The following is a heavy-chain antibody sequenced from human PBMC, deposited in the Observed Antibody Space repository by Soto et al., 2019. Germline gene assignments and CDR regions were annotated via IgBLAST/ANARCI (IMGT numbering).Heavy chain of an antibody. V-gene: IGHV3-30-3*01. CDR2: ISSDGSSK. CDR1: GVTFIRYA. J-gene: IGHJ4*02. CDR3: ARDTCSGSTCYYYFDS. Sequence: PWGSMGLSCAASGVTFIRYAVHWVRQAPGKGLEWVAVISSDGSSKYYADSVKGRFTISRDNSKNTMYLQMNSLRIEDTAVYFCARDTCSGSTCYYYFDSWGQGTLVTVSS. D-gene: IGHD2-15*01.